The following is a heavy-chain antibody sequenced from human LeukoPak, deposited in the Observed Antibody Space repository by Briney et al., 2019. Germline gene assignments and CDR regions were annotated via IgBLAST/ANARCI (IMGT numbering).Heavy chain of an antibody. V-gene: IGHV4-38-2*02. Sequence: PSETLSLTCTVSGYSISSGNYWDWIRQPPGKGLEWIGSIYHSGSTYYNPSLKSRVTISVDTSKNQFSLKLSSVTAADTAVYYCARLGPGGHGEFDYWGQGTLVTVSS. D-gene: IGHD3-10*01. CDR3: ARLGPGGHGEFDY. J-gene: IGHJ4*02. CDR1: GYSISSGNY. CDR2: IYHSGST.